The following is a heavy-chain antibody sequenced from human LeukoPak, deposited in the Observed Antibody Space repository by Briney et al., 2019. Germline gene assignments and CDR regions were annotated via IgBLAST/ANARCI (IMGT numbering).Heavy chain of an antibody. CDR3: ARDWYYDILTGSFDTFDI. CDR2: ISTYNGDT. CDR1: GGTFSSYA. V-gene: IGHV1-18*01. J-gene: IGHJ3*02. D-gene: IGHD3-9*01. Sequence: EASVKVSCKASGGTFSSYAISWVRQAPGQGLEWMGWISTYNGDTKYAQKVQGRVTMTTDTSTTTAYMELRSLRSDDTAVYYCARDWYYDILTGSFDTFDIWGQGTMVAVSS.